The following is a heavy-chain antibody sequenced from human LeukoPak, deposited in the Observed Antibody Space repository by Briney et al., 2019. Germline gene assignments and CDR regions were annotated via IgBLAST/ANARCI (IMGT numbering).Heavy chain of an antibody. J-gene: IGHJ6*02. CDR1: GYTFTSYG. V-gene: IGHV1-18*01. Sequence: ASVKVSCKASGYTFTSYGISWVRQAPGQGLEWMGWISAYNGNTNYAQKLQGRVTMTTDTSTSTAYMELRSLRSDDTAVYYCARDPPNSPGITIFGVVRDYYYGMDVWGQGTTVTVSS. CDR3: ARDPPNSPGITIFGVVRDYYYGMDV. CDR2: ISAYNGNT. D-gene: IGHD3-3*01.